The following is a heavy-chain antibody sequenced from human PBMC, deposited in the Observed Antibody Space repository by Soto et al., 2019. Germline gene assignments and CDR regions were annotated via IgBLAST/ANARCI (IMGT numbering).Heavy chain of an antibody. D-gene: IGHD5-12*01. Sequence: SETLSLTCTVSGGSISSYYWSWIRQPPGKGLEWIGFIYYAGSTKYNPSLNSRVTISVDTSKNQFSLTVTSVTAADTAVYYCARRIVDTEKFDYWGQGTLVTVSS. V-gene: IGHV4-59*08. CDR2: IYYAGST. CDR3: ARRIVDTEKFDY. J-gene: IGHJ4*02. CDR1: GGSISSYY.